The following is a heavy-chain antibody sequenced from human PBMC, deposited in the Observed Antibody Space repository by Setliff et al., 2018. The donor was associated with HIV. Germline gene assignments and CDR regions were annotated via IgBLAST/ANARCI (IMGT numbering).Heavy chain of an antibody. CDR3: ARHFGISYRSPFDP. CDR2: IYPDDSET. D-gene: IGHD3-3*01. CDR1: GFNFRTSW. Sequence: PGEYLKISCQGSGFNFRTSWIGWVRQMPGKGLEWMGIIYPDDSETRYSPSFQGQVTISVDKSTSTAYLQWSSLKASDSAIYYCARHFGISYRSPFDPWGQGTLGTVSS. J-gene: IGHJ5*02. V-gene: IGHV5-51*01.